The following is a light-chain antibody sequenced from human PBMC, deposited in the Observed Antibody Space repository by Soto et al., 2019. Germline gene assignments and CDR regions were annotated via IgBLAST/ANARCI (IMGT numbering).Light chain of an antibody. Sequence: QMTPGPSPLSASVGNRVTITCRAKRSSSNWLAWYQQKPGKAPRLLIYKASSLDSGVPSRFSGSGSGTDFTLTISSLQPDDFAMYYCQQYNSYPVTFGQGTKVDIK. J-gene: IGKJ1*01. V-gene: IGKV1-5*03. CDR1: RSSSNW. CDR2: KAS. CDR3: QQYNSYPVT.